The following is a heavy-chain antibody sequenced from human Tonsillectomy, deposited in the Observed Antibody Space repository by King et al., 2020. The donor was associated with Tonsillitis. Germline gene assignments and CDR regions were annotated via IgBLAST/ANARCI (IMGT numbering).Heavy chain of an antibody. CDR2: INWNGGST. Sequence: IQLVQSGGGVVRPGGSLRLSCAASGFTFGDYGMSWVRQAPGKGLEWVSGINWNGGSTGYADSVKGRFTISRDNAKNSLYLQMNSLRAEDTALYYCARGGSGSYRDQIDYWGQGTLVTVSS. D-gene: IGHD1-26*01. CDR3: ARGGSGSYRDQIDY. CDR1: GFTFGDYG. V-gene: IGHV3-20*04. J-gene: IGHJ4*02.